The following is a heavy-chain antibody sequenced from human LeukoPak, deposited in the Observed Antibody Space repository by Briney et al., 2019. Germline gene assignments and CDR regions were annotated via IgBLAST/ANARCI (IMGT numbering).Heavy chain of an antibody. Sequence: GESLKISCKGSGYSFTSYWIGWVRQMPGKGLEWMGIIYPGDSDTRYSPSFQGQVTISADESISTAYLQWSSLKASDTAMYYCARRAISGYDSLPFDYWGQGTLVTVSS. CDR1: GYSFTSYW. CDR2: IYPGDSDT. CDR3: ARRAISGYDSLPFDY. V-gene: IGHV5-51*01. D-gene: IGHD5-12*01. J-gene: IGHJ4*02.